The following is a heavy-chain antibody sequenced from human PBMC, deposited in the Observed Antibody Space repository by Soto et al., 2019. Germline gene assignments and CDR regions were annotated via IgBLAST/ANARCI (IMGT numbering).Heavy chain of an antibody. D-gene: IGHD5-18*01. CDR3: ARTGVYSHAN. CDR1: GYSISSGSY. Sequence: PSETLSLTCAVSGYSISSGSYWGWIRQPPGKGLEWIGSIYKSGTTYYNPSLKSRLTISVDTSKNQFSLILSSVTATDTAVYFCARTGVYSHANRGQGTLVTVSS. V-gene: IGHV4-38-2*01. J-gene: IGHJ4*02. CDR2: IYKSGTT.